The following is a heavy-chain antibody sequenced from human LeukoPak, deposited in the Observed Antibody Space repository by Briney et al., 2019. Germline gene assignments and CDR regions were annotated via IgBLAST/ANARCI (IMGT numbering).Heavy chain of an antibody. J-gene: IGHJ4*02. Sequence: SETLSLTCAVYGGSFSGYYWSWIRQPPGKGLEWIGEINHSGSTNYNPSLKSRVTISVDTSKNQFSLKMSSETAADTAVYYCARVLEDSVSTYGHYFDYWGQGTLVTVSS. D-gene: IGHD5/OR15-5a*01. CDR1: GGSFSGYY. CDR2: INHSGST. CDR3: ARVLEDSVSTYGHYFDY. V-gene: IGHV4-34*01.